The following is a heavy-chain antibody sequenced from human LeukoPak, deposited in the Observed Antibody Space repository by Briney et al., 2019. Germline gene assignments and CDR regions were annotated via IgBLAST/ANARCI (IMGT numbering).Heavy chain of an antibody. J-gene: IGHJ4*02. CDR1: GFTFDDYA. Sequence: GGSLRLSCAASGFTFDDYAMHCVRQAPGKGLEWVSGISWNSGSIGYADSVKGRFTISRDNAKNSLYLQMNSLRAEDTALYYCAKSSGAIAAYYFDYWGQGTLVTVSS. D-gene: IGHD6-25*01. CDR3: AKSSGAIAAYYFDY. CDR2: ISWNSGSI. V-gene: IGHV3-9*01.